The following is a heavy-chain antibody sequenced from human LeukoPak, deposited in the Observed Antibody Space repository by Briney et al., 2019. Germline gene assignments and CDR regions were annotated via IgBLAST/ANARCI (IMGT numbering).Heavy chain of an antibody. Sequence: GGSLRLSCAASGFTFSSYGMHWVRQAPRKGLEWVAFIRYDGSNKYYADSVKGRFTISRDNSKNTLYLQMNSLRAEDTAVYYCAKDRNYYGSAFDYWGQGTLVTVSS. CDR1: GFTFSSYG. D-gene: IGHD3-10*01. CDR2: IRYDGSNK. V-gene: IGHV3-30*02. J-gene: IGHJ4*02. CDR3: AKDRNYYGSAFDY.